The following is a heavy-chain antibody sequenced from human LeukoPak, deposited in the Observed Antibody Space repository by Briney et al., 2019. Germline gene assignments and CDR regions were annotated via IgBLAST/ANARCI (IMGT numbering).Heavy chain of an antibody. CDR3: ARGPPNWGYDY. CDR2: MSPNSGNT. D-gene: IGHD7-27*01. CDR1: GYTFTSYG. Sequence: ASVKVSCKASGYTFTSYGINWVRQATGQGLEWMGWMSPNSGNTGYAQKFQGRVTMTRSTSMSTAYMELSSLRSEDTAVYYCARGPPNWGYDYWGQGTLVTVSS. J-gene: IGHJ4*02. V-gene: IGHV1-8*02.